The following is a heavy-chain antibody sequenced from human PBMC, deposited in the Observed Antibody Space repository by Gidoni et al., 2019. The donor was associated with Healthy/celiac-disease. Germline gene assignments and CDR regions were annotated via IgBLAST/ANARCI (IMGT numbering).Heavy chain of an antibody. V-gene: IGHV3-23*01. CDR1: GFPFSSYA. J-gene: IGHJ1*01. D-gene: IGHD2-2*02. Sequence: EVQLLESGGGLLQPGGSLRLSCAASGFPFSSYAMSWVRQAPGKGLEWVSAISGSGGSTYYADSVKGRFTISRDNSKNTLYLQMNSLRAEDTAVYYCASRPIPPEEDFQHWGQGTLVTVSS. CDR3: ASRPIPPEEDFQH. CDR2: ISGSGGST.